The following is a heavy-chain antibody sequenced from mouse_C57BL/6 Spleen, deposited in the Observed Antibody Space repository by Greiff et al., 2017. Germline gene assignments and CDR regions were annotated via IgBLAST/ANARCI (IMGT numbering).Heavy chain of an antibody. CDR3: AVTTVVAPYFDY. V-gene: IGHV1-59*01. CDR2: IDPSDSYT. CDR1: GYTFTSYW. J-gene: IGHJ2*01. Sequence: QVQLQQPGAELVRPGPSVKLSCKASGYTFTSYWMHWVKQRPGQGLEWIGVIDPSDSYTNYNQKFKGKATLTVDTSSSTAYMQLSSLTSEDSAVYYCAVTTVVAPYFDYWGQGTTLTVSS. D-gene: IGHD1-1*01.